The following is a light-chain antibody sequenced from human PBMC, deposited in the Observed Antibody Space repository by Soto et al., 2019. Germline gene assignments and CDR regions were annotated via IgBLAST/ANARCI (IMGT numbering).Light chain of an antibody. CDR2: EVS. CDR3: SSYTSSSTLV. V-gene: IGLV2-14*01. Sequence: QSALTQPPSASGSPGQSVTISCTGTSSDVGAYNYVSWYQQHPDKAPKLMIYEVSNRPSGVSNRFSGSKSGNTASLTISGLQAEDEADYYCSSYTSSSTLVFGGGTKVTVL. J-gene: IGLJ3*02. CDR1: SSDVGAYNY.